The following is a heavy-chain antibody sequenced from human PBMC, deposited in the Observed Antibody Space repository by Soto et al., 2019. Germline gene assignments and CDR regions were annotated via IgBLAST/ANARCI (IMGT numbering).Heavy chain of an antibody. CDR2: VYSSGAT. V-gene: IGHV4-4*07. CDR3: ARRVLYYDILTGYYIRGYNWFDP. D-gene: IGHD3-9*01. Sequence: PSETLSLTCTVSGDSVSNYYWSWIRQPAGRGLEWIGRVYSSGATNYNPSLNGRVTISVDTSKNQFSLKLSSVTAADTAVYYCARRVLYYDILTGYYIRGYNWFDPWGQGTLVTVSS. J-gene: IGHJ5*02. CDR1: GDSVSNYY.